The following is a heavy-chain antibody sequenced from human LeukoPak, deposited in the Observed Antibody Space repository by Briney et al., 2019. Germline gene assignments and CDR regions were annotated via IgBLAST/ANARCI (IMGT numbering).Heavy chain of an antibody. V-gene: IGHV1-46*01. CDR1: GYTFTSYY. Sequence: GASVKVSCKASGYTFTSYYMHWVRQAPGQGLEWMGIINPSGGSTSYAQKFQGRVTMTEDTSTDTAYMELSSLRSEDTAVYYCATVDTAMVNDYWGQGTLVTVSS. D-gene: IGHD5-18*01. CDR2: INPSGGST. J-gene: IGHJ4*02. CDR3: ATVDTAMVNDY.